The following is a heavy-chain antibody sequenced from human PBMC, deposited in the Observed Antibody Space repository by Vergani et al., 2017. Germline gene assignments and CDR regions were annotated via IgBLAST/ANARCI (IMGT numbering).Heavy chain of an antibody. CDR1: GYIFTNYY. CDR3: ARSIGYCTSVSCRPYYFYL. J-gene: IGHJ4*02. CDR2: VNFVTGAA. D-gene: IGHD2-15*01. V-gene: IGHV1-46*01. Sequence: QVQLVQSGAAVKKPGASAKVSCTASGYIFTNYYMHWLRLAPGQGFQWMGVVNFVTGAATSPQKFEGRNTMTRDTSTATFYMDLSSLKYEDTAIYYCARSIGYCTSVSCRPYYFYLWGQGTLVTVSS.